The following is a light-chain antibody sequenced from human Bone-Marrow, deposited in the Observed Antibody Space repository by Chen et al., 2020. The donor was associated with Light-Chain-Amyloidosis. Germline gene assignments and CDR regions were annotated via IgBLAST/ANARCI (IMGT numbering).Light chain of an antibody. CDR1: SSNIGADYD. J-gene: IGLJ2*01. CDR3: QSYDSSLSGFVV. CDR2: SNN. Sequence: QSVLTQPPSVSGAPGQRVTISCSGSSSNIGADYDVHWFQQFPGTAPKLLIYSNNNRPSGVPDRFSGSKAGTSASLAITGLQAEDEDDYFCQSYDSSLSGFVVFGGGTKLTVL. V-gene: IGLV1-40*01.